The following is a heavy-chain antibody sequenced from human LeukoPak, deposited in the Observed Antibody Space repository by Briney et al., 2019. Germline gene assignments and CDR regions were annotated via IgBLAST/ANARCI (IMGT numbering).Heavy chain of an antibody. CDR1: GGSISSSTYY. CDR2: IYYSGST. D-gene: IGHD1-26*01. V-gene: IGHV4-39*01. J-gene: IGHJ3*02. Sequence: SETLSLTCTVSGGSISSSTYYWGWIRQPPGKGLEWIGSIYYSGSTYYNPSLKSRVTISVDTSKNQFSLKLNSVTAADTAVYYCAAPYSGGYHGLDIWGQGTMVTISS. CDR3: AAPYSGGYHGLDI.